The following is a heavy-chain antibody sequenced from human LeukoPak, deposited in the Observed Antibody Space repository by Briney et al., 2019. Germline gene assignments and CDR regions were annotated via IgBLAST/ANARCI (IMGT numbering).Heavy chain of an antibody. Sequence: PGGSLRLSCAASGFTFSSYEMNWVRQAPGKGLEWVSVIYSGGSTYYADSVKGRFTISRDNSKNTLYLQMNSLRAEDTAVYYCARASRSADMVAAAGNVDYWGQGTLVTVSS. CDR3: ARASRSADMVAAAGNVDY. CDR2: IYSGGST. CDR1: GFTFSSYE. D-gene: IGHD6-13*01. V-gene: IGHV3-53*01. J-gene: IGHJ4*02.